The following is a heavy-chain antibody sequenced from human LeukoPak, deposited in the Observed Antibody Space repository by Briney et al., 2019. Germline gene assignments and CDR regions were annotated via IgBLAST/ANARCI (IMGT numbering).Heavy chain of an antibody. CDR1: GYTFTGYH. CDR2: INPNSGGT. V-gene: IGHV1-2*02. D-gene: IGHD3-3*01. J-gene: IGHJ3*02. CDR3: ARHGRFYDAFDI. Sequence: ASVKVSCKASGYTFTGYHMHWVRQAPGQGLEWMGWINPNSGGTNYAQKFQGRVAMTGDTSISTAYMDLSRLRSDDTAVYYCARHGRFYDAFDIWGQGTMVTVSS.